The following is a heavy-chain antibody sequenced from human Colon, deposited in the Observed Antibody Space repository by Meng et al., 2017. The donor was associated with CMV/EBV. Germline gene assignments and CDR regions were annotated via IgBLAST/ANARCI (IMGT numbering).Heavy chain of an antibody. Sequence: GESLKISCAASGFTVSSNYMTWVRQAPGKGLEWVSVIYSGGSTQYADSVKGRFTISRDNSKNTLYLQMHSLRAEDTAVYYCARDGNDCIDGVCYYYYYGMDVWGQGTTVTAP. CDR3: ARDGNDCIDGVCYYYYYGMDV. CDR1: GFTVSSNY. J-gene: IGHJ6*02. V-gene: IGHV3-66*02. CDR2: IYSGGST. D-gene: IGHD2-8*01.